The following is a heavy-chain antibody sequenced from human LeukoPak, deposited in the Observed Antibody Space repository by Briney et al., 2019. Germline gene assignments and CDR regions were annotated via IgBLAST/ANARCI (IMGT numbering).Heavy chain of an antibody. J-gene: IGHJ5*02. CDR1: GGSISSSDYY. D-gene: IGHD2-15*01. CDR3: ARALGYCSGGSCTRGYNWFDP. V-gene: IGHV4-39*01. CDR2: IYFGGST. Sequence: SETLSLTCTVSGGSISSSDYYWSWIRQPPGKGLEWIGSIYFGGSTYYNPSLKSRVTISVDTSMNQFSLKLSFVTTADTAVYYCARALGYCSGGSCTRGYNWFDPWGQGTLVTVSS.